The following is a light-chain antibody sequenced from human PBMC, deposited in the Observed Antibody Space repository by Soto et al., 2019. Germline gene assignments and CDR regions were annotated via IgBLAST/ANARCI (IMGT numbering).Light chain of an antibody. V-gene: IGLV2-14*01. CDR2: DVT. CDR1: SSDVGGFSY. CDR3: CCYTYTGAILYV. J-gene: IGLJ1*01. Sequence: QSALTQPASVSGSPGQSITISCTGTSSDVGGFSYVSWYQQHPGKAPKLMIYDVTKRPSGFSNRFSGSKSGNTASLTISGSEPQDEADYYCCCYTYTGAILYVFGAGTKLTVL.